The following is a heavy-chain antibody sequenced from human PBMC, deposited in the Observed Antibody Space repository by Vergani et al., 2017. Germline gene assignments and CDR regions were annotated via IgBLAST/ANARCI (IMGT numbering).Heavy chain of an antibody. J-gene: IGHJ4*02. V-gene: IGHV3-9*01. D-gene: IGHD2-15*01. Sequence: EVQLVESGGGLVQPGRSLRLSCAASGFTFDDYAMHWVRQAPGKGLEWVSGISRNSGSIGYADSVKGRFTISRDNAKNSLYLQMNSLRAEDTALYYCANQDITEGWGQGTLVTVSS. CDR1: GFTFDDYA. CDR3: ANQDITEG. CDR2: ISRNSGSI.